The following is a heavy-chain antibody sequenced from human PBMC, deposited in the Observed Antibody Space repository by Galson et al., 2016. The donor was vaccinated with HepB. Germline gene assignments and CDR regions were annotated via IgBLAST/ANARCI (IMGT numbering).Heavy chain of an antibody. D-gene: IGHD2-21*02. CDR2: IXXXGGX. CDR3: ASGCPGGGDGQGGLDY. V-gene: IGHV4-4*02. CDR1: GGPIXXXKW. Sequence: SETLSLTCAVSGGPIXXXKWXXXVRXXPGXXXEWXXEIXXXGGXXXIPXXKSRVTXXIDKSKNHLSLKLSSVTAADTXVFYCASGCPGGGDGQGGLDYWGXXILXTVSS. J-gene: IGHJ4*01.